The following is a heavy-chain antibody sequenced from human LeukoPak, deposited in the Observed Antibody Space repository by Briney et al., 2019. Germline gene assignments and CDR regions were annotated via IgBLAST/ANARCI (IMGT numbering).Heavy chain of an antibody. Sequence: PGGSLRLSCAASGFTFDDYAMHWVRQAPGKGLEWVSGISWNSGSIGYADSVKGRFTISRDNAKNSLHLQMNSLRAEDTALYYCAKDFTAMVRGGDYWGQGTLVTVSS. D-gene: IGHD5-18*01. J-gene: IGHJ4*02. CDR1: GFTFDDYA. V-gene: IGHV3-9*01. CDR3: AKDFTAMVRGGDY. CDR2: ISWNSGSI.